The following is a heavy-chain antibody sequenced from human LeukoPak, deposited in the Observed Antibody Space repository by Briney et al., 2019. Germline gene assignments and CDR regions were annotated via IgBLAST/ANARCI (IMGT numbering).Heavy chain of an antibody. V-gene: IGHV1-8*01. CDR1: GYTFTSYD. CDR3: ARQSIVLMVYALDY. D-gene: IGHD2-8*01. CDR2: MNPNSGNT. Sequence: GASVKVSCKASGYTFTSYDINWVRQATGQGLEWMGWMNPNSGNTGYAQKFQGRVTMTRNTSISTAYMELSSLRSEDTAVYYCARQSIVLMVYALDYWGQGTLVTVSP. J-gene: IGHJ4*02.